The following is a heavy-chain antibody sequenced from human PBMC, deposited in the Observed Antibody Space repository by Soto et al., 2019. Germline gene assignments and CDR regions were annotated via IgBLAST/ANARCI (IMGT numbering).Heavy chain of an antibody. D-gene: IGHD6-13*01. Sequence: GESLKISCKGSGYSFTSYWIGWVRQMPGKGLEWMGIIYPGDSDTRYSPSFQGQVTISADKSISTAYLQWSSLKASDTAMYYCASSDQSGTYYYYGMDVWGQGTTVTVSS. CDR1: GYSFTSYW. CDR2: IYPGDSDT. V-gene: IGHV5-51*01. J-gene: IGHJ6*02. CDR3: ASSDQSGTYYYYGMDV.